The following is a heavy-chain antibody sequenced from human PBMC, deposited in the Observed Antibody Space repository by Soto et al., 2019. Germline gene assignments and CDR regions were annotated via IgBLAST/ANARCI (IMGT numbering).Heavy chain of an antibody. J-gene: IGHJ4*02. CDR2: ISASGVNT. CDR1: GFAFSSYA. V-gene: IGHV3-23*01. Sequence: PGGSLRLSCVGSGFAFSSYAINWVRQAPGKGPEWVSRISASGVNTFYADSVKGRFTISRDNSKNTLYLQMDSLRADDTAVYYCAKELNYSNFRRSFFDSWGRGNLVTVSS. CDR3: AKELNYSNFRRSFFDS. D-gene: IGHD4-4*01.